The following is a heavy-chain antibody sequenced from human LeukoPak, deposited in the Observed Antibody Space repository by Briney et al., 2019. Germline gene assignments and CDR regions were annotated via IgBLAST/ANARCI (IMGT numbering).Heavy chain of an antibody. CDR1: GFTFSNYW. CDR2: IKQDGSEK. V-gene: IGHV3-7*05. CDR3: AREGRDYYGMGV. Sequence: GGSLRLSCAVSGFTFSNYWMSWVRQAPGKGLEWVANIKQDGSEKYYVDSVKGRFTISRDNARNSLYLQMNSLRAEDTAVYYCAREGRDYYGMGVWGQGTTVTVSS. J-gene: IGHJ6*02.